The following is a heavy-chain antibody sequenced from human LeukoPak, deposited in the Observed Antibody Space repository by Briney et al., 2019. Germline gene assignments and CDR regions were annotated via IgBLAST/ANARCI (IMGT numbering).Heavy chain of an antibody. Sequence: ASAKVSCKVSGYTLTELSTHWVRQAPGKGLEWMGGFDPEDGETIYAQKFQGRVTMTEDTSTDTAYMELSSLRSEDTAVYYCARERYSSSWTDYWGQGTLVTVSS. J-gene: IGHJ4*02. D-gene: IGHD6-13*01. CDR2: FDPEDGET. V-gene: IGHV1-24*01. CDR3: ARERYSSSWTDY. CDR1: GYTLTELS.